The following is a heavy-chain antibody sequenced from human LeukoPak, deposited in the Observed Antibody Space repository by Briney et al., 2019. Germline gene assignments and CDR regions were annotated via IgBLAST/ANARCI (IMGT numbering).Heavy chain of an antibody. CDR3: ARDKGGYGGLDY. CDR1: GYSISSGYY. D-gene: IGHD3-16*01. V-gene: IGHV4-38-2*02. CDR2: IYHSGST. J-gene: IGHJ4*02. Sequence: SETLSLTCTVSGYSISSGYYWGWIRQPPGKGLEWIGSIYHSGSTYYNPSVKSRVTISVDTSKNQFSLKLSSVTAADTAVYYCARDKGGYGGLDYWGQGTLVTVSS.